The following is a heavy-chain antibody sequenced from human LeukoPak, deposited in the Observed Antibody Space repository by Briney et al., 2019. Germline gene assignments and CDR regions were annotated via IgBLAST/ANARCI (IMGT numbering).Heavy chain of an antibody. CDR1: GGSISSSSYY. CDR3: ARDTFRRACSGGSCYPLDY. V-gene: IGHV4-39*07. J-gene: IGHJ4*02. Sequence: PSETLSLTCTVSGGSISSSSYYWGWIRQPPGKGLEWIGSIYYSGSTYYNPSLKSRVTISVDTSKNQFSLKLSSVTAADTAVYYCARDTFRRACSGGSCYPLDYWGQGTLVTVSS. CDR2: IYYSGST. D-gene: IGHD2-15*01.